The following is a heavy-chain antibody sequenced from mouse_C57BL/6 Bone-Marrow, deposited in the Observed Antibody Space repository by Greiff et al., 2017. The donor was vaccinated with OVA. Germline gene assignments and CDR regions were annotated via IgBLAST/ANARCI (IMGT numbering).Heavy chain of an antibody. J-gene: IGHJ4*01. CDR1: GYTFTSYG. Sequence: QVQLQQSGAELARPGASVKLSCKASGYTFTSYGISWVKQRTGQGLEWIGEIYPRSGNTYYNEKFKGKATLTADKSSSTAYMELRGLTSEDSVVYICAKGEDYAMDYWGQGTSVTVSS. CDR3: AKGEDYAMDY. CDR2: IYPRSGNT. V-gene: IGHV1-81*01.